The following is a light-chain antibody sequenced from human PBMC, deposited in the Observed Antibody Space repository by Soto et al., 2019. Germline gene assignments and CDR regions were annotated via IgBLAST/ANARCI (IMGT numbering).Light chain of an antibody. Sequence: QAVLTQPPSVSGAPGQRVAISFTGSSSNIGAEYDVHWYQQLPGTAPKRLIYGDNNRPSGVPDRFSGSKSGTSASLAITGLQPEDEADYYCQSYDSSLTTFVFGTGTKLPVL. V-gene: IGLV1-40*01. CDR3: QSYDSSLTTFV. J-gene: IGLJ1*01. CDR1: SSNIGAEYD. CDR2: GDN.